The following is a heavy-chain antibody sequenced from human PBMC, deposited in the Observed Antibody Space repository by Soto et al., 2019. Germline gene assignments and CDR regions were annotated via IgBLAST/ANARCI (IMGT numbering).Heavy chain of an antibody. J-gene: IGHJ6*02. CDR2: ISYDGSNK. Sequence: QVQLVESGGGVVQPGRSLRLSCAASGFTFSSYGMHWVRQATGKGLEWVAVISYDGSNKYYADSVKGRFTISRDNSKNMLYLQMNSLRAEDTAVYYCAKDQGGGSGIAAAWLYYYYYGMDVWGQGTTVTVSS. D-gene: IGHD6-13*01. CDR3: AKDQGGGSGIAAAWLYYYYYGMDV. V-gene: IGHV3-30*18. CDR1: GFTFSSYG.